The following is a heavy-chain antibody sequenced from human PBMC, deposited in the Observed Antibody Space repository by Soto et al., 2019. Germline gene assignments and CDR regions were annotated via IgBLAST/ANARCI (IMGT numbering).Heavy chain of an antibody. D-gene: IGHD2-8*01. J-gene: IGHJ3*02. V-gene: IGHV4-31*03. CDR3: ARSHCTNGVCYRSNDAFDI. CDR1: GGSISSGGDY. Sequence: SETLSLTCTVSGGSISSGGDYWSWIRQHPGKGLEWIGYIYYSGNTYYNPSLKSRVTISVDTSKNQFSLKLSSVTAAGTAVYYCARSHCTNGVCYRSNDAFDIWGQGTMVTVSS. CDR2: IYYSGNT.